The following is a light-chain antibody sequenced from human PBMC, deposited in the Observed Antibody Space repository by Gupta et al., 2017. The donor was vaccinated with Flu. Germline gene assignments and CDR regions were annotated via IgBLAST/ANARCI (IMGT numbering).Light chain of an antibody. CDR3: KVWDSYIGV. Sequence: SYDLPQPLSVSVALGQTAKITCGGSDIRSINGHWYQQKPGPALMVYIYGDNNRPSGIPERFSGSNSGNKATLTIRRAQAGDEADYYCKVWDSYIGVFGGGTKLTVI. CDR1: DIRSIN. J-gene: IGLJ3*02. V-gene: IGLV3-9*01. CDR2: GDN.